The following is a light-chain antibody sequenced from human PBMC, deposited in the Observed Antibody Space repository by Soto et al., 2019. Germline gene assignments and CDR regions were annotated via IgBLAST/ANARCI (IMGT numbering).Light chain of an antibody. CDR2: AAS. J-gene: IGKJ4*01. Sequence: DIQMTQSPSSLSASVGDRVTITCRASQSISSYLNWYQQKPGKAPKLLIYAASSLQSGVPSRFSGCGSGTDFTLTISSLQPEDFETYYCQQGYSTPLTFGGGTKVEIK. CDR1: QSISSY. CDR3: QQGYSTPLT. V-gene: IGKV1-39*01.